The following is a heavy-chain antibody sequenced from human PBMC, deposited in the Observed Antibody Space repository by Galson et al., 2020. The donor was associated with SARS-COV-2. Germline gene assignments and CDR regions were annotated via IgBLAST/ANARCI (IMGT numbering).Heavy chain of an antibody. V-gene: IGHV3-30*04. CDR1: GFTFSSYA. CDR2: ISYDGSNK. Sequence: GGSLRLSCAASGFTFSSYAMHWVRQAPGKGLEWVAVISYDGSNKYYADSVKGRFTISRDNSKNTLYLQMNSLRAEDTAVYYCAREGLGYCSGGSCLSLDYWGQGQWSPSLQ. J-gene: IGHJ3*01. D-gene: IGHD2-15*01. CDR3: AREGLGYCSGGSCLSLDY.